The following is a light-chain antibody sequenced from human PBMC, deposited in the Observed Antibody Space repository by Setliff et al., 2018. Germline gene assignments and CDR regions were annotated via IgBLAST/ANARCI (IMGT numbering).Light chain of an antibody. CDR1: RYDIGDHDY. J-gene: IGLJ2*01. V-gene: IGLV2-14*03. Sequence: LAQPTSVSGSPGQSITISCSGTRYDIGDHDYVSWYQQYPGEAPKLLIYDVSKRPSGVSGRFSGSKSGTTASLTISALRTEDEADYYCSSYTSNSVLGIFGGGTK. CDR2: DVS. CDR3: SSYTSNSVLGI.